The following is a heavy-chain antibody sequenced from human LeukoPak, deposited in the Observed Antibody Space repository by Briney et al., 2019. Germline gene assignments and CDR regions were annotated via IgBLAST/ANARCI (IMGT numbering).Heavy chain of an antibody. CDR3: PRQGSGTGLDY. D-gene: IGHD3-10*01. CDR1: GYSFTSYW. J-gene: IGHJ4*02. CDR2: IYPGDSDT. V-gene: IGHV5-51*01. Sequence: PGESLTISCTGSGYSFTSYWIGWVRQMPGKGLEWVGIIYPGDSDTIYSPSFQGQVTISADNSIITAYLQMSSLRASDTALYYCPRQGSGTGLDYWGQGTLVTVSS.